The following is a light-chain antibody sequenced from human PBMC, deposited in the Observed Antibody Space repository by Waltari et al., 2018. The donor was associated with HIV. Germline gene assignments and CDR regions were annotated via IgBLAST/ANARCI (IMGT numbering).Light chain of an antibody. Sequence: QTVVTQEPSFSVSPGGTVTLTCGLSYGSVSTSYYPSWYQQTPGQPPRTLLYSTNTLSSVGPDRFSGSILGNKAALTITGAQADDESDYYCVLYMGSGIVVFGGGTKLTVL. CDR2: STN. V-gene: IGLV8-61*01. CDR1: YGSVSTSYY. J-gene: IGLJ2*01. CDR3: VLYMGSGIVV.